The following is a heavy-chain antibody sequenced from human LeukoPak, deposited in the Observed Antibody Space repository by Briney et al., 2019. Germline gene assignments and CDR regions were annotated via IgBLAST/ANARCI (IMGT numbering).Heavy chain of an antibody. V-gene: IGHV4-39*01. CDR2: IYYSDST. CDR3: AQSGYYFYFDF. D-gene: IGHD3-22*01. J-gene: IGHJ4*02. Sequence: SETLSLTCTVSGGSISSSSYYWGWLRQPPGKGLEWIGSIYYSDSTYYNASLKSRVTISADTSKNQFSLRLSSVTAAGTAVYYCAQSGYYFYFDFWGLGTQVTVSS. CDR1: GGSISSSSYY.